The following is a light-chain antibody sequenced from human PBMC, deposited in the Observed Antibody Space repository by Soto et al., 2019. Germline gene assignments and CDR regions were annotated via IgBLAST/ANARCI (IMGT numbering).Light chain of an antibody. J-gene: IGLJ1*01. CDR1: SGYLGVYNY. CDR2: DVS. CDR3: RSYTISNTRQIV. V-gene: IGLV2-14*01. Sequence: SALNHPAYVSSSPVHSITLSCPWTSGYLGVYNYVSWYQQHPGKAPKFRIYDVSYRPSGVSNRVSGSKSGNTASLTISGLQDEDESDYYCRSYTISNTRQIVFGAGNEVT.